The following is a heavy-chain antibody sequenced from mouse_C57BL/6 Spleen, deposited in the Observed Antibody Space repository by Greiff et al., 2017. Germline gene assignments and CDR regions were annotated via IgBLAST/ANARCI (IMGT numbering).Heavy chain of an antibody. D-gene: IGHD2-13*01. CDR1: GFTFSSYA. Sequence: EVMLVESGGGLVKPGGSLKLSCAASGFTFSSYAMSWVRQTPEKRLEWVATISDGGSYTYYPDNVKGRFTISRDNAKNNLYLQMSHLKSEDTAMYYCAREWLTVSRYFDVWGTGTTVTVSS. CDR3: AREWLTVSRYFDV. J-gene: IGHJ1*03. CDR2: ISDGGSYT. V-gene: IGHV5-4*01.